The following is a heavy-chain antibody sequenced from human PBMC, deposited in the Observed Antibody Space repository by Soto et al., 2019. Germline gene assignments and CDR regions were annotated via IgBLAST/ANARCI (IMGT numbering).Heavy chain of an antibody. CDR1: GFSVSNTH. CDR3: ARAPGGSNWIYWYFDL. D-gene: IGHD1-26*01. Sequence: PGGSLRLSCAVSGFSVSNTHMAWVRQAPGKGLGWVSLMYYGGSTYFTDSVEGRFTISRDNSKNTVYLQMHSLRAEDTAQYYCARAPGGSNWIYWYFDLWGRGTLVTVSS. CDR2: MYYGGST. V-gene: IGHV3-53*01. J-gene: IGHJ2*01.